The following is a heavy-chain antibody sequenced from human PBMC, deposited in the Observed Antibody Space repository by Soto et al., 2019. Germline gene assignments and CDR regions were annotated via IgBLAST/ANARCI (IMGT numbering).Heavy chain of an antibody. Sequence: QITLKESGPTLVKPTQTLTLTCTFSGFSLSTSGVGVGWIRQPPGKALEWLALIYWNDDKRYSTSLKSRLTITKDTSKSQVVLKMTNMDPVYTATYYCAHINELPSYWGQGTLVTVSS. CDR1: GFSLSTSGVG. CDR3: AHINELPSY. J-gene: IGHJ4*02. CDR2: IYWNDDK. D-gene: IGHD1-1*01. V-gene: IGHV2-5*01.